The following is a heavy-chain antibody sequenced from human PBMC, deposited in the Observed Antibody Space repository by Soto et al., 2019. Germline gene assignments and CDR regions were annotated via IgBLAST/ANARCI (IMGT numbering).Heavy chain of an antibody. CDR1: GGSVSSGDYY. D-gene: IGHD5-18*01. CDR2: IYYSGST. Sequence: SEALSLTCTVSGGSVSSGDYYWSWIRQPPGKGLEWIGYIYYSGSTNYNPSLKSRVSISLDTSKNQFSLRLTSVTAADTAVYYCARIPVDTYMINWFDPWGQGTLVTVSS. CDR3: ARIPVDTYMINWFDP. V-gene: IGHV4-61*08. J-gene: IGHJ5*02.